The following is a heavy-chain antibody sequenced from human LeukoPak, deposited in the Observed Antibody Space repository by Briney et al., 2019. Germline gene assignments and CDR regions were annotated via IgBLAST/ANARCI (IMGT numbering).Heavy chain of an antibody. CDR2: IYYSGST. Sequence: PSETLSLTCTVSGGSISSYYWSWIRQPPGKGLEWIGYIYYSGSTNYNPSLKSRVTISVDTSKNQFSLKLSSVTAADTAVYYCASGEANYYYGMDVWGQGTTVTVSS. J-gene: IGHJ6*02. CDR3: ASGEANYYYGMDV. CDR1: GGSISSYY. D-gene: IGHD3-10*01. V-gene: IGHV4-59*01.